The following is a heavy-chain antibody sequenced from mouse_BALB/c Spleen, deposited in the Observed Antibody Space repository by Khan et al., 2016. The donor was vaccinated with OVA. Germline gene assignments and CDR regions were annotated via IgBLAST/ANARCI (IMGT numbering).Heavy chain of an antibody. CDR2: VNPNNGDT. V-gene: IGHV1-26*01. CDR1: GYSFTAYY. CDR3: ARGYDFFAY. D-gene: IGHD2-14*01. Sequence: EVKLLESGPDLVKPGASVKISCKASGYSFTAYYLSWVKQSHGESIEWIGRVNPNNGDTTYNQKFKGKAILTVDKSSNTAYMDLRSLTSEDSAVYYCARGYDFFAYWGQGTLVTVSA. J-gene: IGHJ3*01.